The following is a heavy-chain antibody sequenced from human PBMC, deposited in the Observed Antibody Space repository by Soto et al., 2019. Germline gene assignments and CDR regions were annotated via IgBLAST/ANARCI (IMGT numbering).Heavy chain of an antibody. CDR2: IKSKTDGATT. D-gene: IGHD3-22*01. Sequence: GGSLRLSCAASGFTFSNAWMTWVRQAPGKGLEWVGRIKSKTDGATTDYAAPVKGRFTISRDDSKDTLYLQINSLKTEGTAVYYCATDAYYDTSGYWFWGQGTLVTVSS. CDR1: GFTFSNAW. CDR3: ATDAYYDTSGYWF. J-gene: IGHJ4*02. V-gene: IGHV3-15*01.